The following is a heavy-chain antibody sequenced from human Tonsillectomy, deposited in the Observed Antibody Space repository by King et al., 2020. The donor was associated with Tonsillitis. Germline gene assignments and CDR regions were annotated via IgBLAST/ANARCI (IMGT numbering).Heavy chain of an antibody. V-gene: IGHV3-23*04. CDR1: GFSFSSYA. Sequence: EVQLVESGGGLVQPGGSLRLSCAASGFSFSSYAMSWVRQAPGKGLEWVSAISGSGGTTHYADSVKGRFTISRANSKNTLYLQMNSLRAEDTAVYYCAKDSYDTPTELGYSGYDPWGQGTLVSVSS. J-gene: IGHJ5*02. CDR3: AKDSYDTPTELGYSGYDP. D-gene: IGHD5-12*01. CDR2: ISGSGGTT.